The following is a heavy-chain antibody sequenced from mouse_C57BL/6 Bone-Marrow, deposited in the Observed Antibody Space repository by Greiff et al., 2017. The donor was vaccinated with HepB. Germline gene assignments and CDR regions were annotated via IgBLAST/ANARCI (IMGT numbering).Heavy chain of an antibody. CDR1: GYTFTSYW. D-gene: IGHD1-1*02. CDR2: IDPNSGGT. J-gene: IGHJ1*03. V-gene: IGHV1-72*01. Sequence: QVQLQQSGAELVKPGASVKLSCKASGYTFTSYWMHWVKQRPGRGLEWIGRIDPNSGGTKYNEKFKSKATLTVDKPSSTAYMQLSSLTSEDSAVYYCASGGNRPGRYWYFDVWGTGTTVTVSS. CDR3: ASGGNRPGRYWYFDV.